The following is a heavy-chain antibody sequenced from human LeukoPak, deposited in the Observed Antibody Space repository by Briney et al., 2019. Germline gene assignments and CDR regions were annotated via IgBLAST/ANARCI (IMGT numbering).Heavy chain of an antibody. CDR3: ARDSVTRGIVGATKAPDY. CDR1: GYTFTGYY. CDR2: INPNSGGT. D-gene: IGHD1-26*01. V-gene: IGHV1-2*02. Sequence: GASVKVSCKASGYTFTGYYMHWVRQAPGQGLEWMGWINPNSGGTNYAQKFQGRVTMTRDTSISTAYMELSRLRSDDTAVYYCARDSVTRGIVGATKAPDYWGQGTLVTVSS. J-gene: IGHJ4*02.